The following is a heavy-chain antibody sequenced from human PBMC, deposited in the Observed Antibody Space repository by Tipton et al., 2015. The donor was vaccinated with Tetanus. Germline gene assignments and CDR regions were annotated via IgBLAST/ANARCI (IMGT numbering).Heavy chain of an antibody. CDR2: IYSGDST. Sequence: LSLTCAASGFTFSSYAMTWVRQPPGKGLEWVSIIYSGDSTYYGDSVKGRFTISRDNSKNTLYLQMNSLRAEDTAVYYCAKVGGPHNWIDPWGQGTLVTVSS. D-gene: IGHD1-26*01. CDR3: AKVGGPHNWIDP. J-gene: IGHJ5*02. V-gene: IGHV3-23*03. CDR1: GFTFSSYA.